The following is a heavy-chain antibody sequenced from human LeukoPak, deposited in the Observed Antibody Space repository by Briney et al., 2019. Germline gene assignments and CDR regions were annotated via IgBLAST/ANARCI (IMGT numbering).Heavy chain of an antibody. D-gene: IGHD6-19*01. V-gene: IGHV1-8*03. CDR1: GYTFTSYD. Sequence: ASVKVSCKASGYTFTSYDIHWVRHVTGQGLEWMGWMNPNSGNTGYAQKFQGRVTISRNTSISTAYMELSSLRSEDTAVYYCARRAVGNSHYYYMDVWGKGTTVTVSS. CDR3: ARRAVGNSHYYYMDV. CDR2: MNPNSGNT. J-gene: IGHJ6*03.